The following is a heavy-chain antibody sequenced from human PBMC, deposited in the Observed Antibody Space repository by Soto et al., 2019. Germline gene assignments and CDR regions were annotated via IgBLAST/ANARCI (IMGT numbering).Heavy chain of an antibody. Sequence: QVQLVQSGAEVKKAGASVKVSCKASGYTFGRYGISWVRQAPGQGLEWMGWISDYNGNTPHAQKSHGRLIMTTDTSTRTAKKELRRPRWDGRALYFWARADYYFRAGTYSPTRNLRMDVWGQGTTVTVSS. J-gene: IGHJ6*02. CDR1: GYTFGRYG. D-gene: IGHD3-10*02. V-gene: IGHV1-18*01. CDR2: ISDYNGNT. CDR3: ARADYYFRAGTYSPTRNLRMDV.